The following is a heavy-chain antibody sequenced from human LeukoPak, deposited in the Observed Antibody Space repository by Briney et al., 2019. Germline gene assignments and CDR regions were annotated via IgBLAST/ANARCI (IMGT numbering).Heavy chain of an antibody. CDR1: GGSITNGDYY. CDR2: IYYSGST. V-gene: IGHV4-30-4*01. CDR3: ARVAYCSGGSCNPTHFFDY. J-gene: IGHJ4*02. Sequence: SSQTLSLTCTVSGGSITNGDYYWSWIRQPPGKGLEWIGYIYYSGSTYYNPSLKSRITISVDTSKNQFFLRLNSVTAADTAVYCCARVAYCSGGSCNPTHFFDYWGQGTLVTVSS. D-gene: IGHD2-15*01.